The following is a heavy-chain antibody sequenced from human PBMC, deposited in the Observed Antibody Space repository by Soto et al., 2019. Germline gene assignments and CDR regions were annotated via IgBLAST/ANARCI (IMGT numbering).Heavy chain of an antibody. CDR3: ARDRYYYDSSGPDDY. J-gene: IGHJ4*02. V-gene: IGHV1-46*03. CDR2: INPSGGST. D-gene: IGHD3-22*01. Sequence: GSVKVSCKASGYTFTSYYMHWVRQAPGQGLEWMGIINPSGGSTSYAQKFQGRVTMTRDTSTSTVYMELSSLRSEDTAVYYCARDRYYYDSSGPDDYWGQGTLVTVSS. CDR1: GYTFTSYY.